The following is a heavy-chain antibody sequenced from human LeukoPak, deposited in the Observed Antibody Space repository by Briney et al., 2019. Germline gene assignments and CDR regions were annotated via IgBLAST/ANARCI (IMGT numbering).Heavy chain of an antibody. CDR1: GFTFSSYA. Sequence: PGGSLRLSCAASGFTFSSYAMSWVRQAPGKGLEWVSAISGSGGSTYHADSVKGRFTLSRDNSKNTLYLQMNSLRAEDTAIYDCAKDSVAWLVLRLGDYWGQGTLVTVSS. CDR2: ISGSGGST. CDR3: AKDSVAWLVLRLGDY. J-gene: IGHJ4*02. V-gene: IGHV3-23*01. D-gene: IGHD3-3*01.